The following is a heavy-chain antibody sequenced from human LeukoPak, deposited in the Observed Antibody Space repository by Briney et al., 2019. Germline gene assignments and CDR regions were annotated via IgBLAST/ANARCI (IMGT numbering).Heavy chain of an antibody. CDR3: ARGDYDFWSGYYTPDAFDI. V-gene: IGHV3-21*01. Sequence: GGSLRLSCAASGFTFGSYSMNWVRQAPGKGLEWVSSISSSSSYIYYADSVKGRFTISRDNAKNSLYLQMNSLRAEDTAVYYCARGDYDFWSGYYTPDAFDIWGQGTMVTVSS. D-gene: IGHD3-3*01. CDR2: ISSSSSYI. J-gene: IGHJ3*02. CDR1: GFTFGSYS.